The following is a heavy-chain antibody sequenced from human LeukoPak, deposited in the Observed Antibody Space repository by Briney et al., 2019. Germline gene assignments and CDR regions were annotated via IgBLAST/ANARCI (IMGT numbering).Heavy chain of an antibody. D-gene: IGHD4-11*01. Sequence: PGGSLRLSCAASGFTFSVYWMHWVRQAPGKGLEWVSRIRSDGSSTTYAGSVKGRFTISRDNAKNTLYLQMSSLRADDTAVYYCARDDYNRHWGQGTLVTVSS. CDR1: GFTFSVYW. CDR2: IRSDGSST. CDR3: ARDDYNRH. V-gene: IGHV3-74*01. J-gene: IGHJ4*02.